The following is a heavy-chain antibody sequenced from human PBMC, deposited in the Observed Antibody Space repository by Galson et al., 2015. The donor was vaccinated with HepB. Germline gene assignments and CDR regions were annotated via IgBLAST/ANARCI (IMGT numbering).Heavy chain of an antibody. J-gene: IGHJ6*03. CDR3: ATAYPKGGTTFYYYYYMDV. D-gene: IGHD1-7*01. CDR1: GYTLTELS. V-gene: IGHV1-24*01. CDR2: FDPEDGET. Sequence: SVKVSCKVSGYTLTELSMHWVRQAPGKGLEWMGGFDPEDGETIYAQKFQGRVTMTEDTSTDTAYMELSSLRSEDTAVYYCATAYPKGGTTFYYYYYMDVWGKGTTVTVSS.